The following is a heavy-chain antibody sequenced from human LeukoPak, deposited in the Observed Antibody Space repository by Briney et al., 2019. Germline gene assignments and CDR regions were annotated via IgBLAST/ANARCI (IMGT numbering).Heavy chain of an antibody. CDR3: ARDIGQETAMVYYYYGMDV. J-gene: IGHJ6*02. CDR1: GGTFSSYA. D-gene: IGHD5-18*01. V-gene: IGHV1-69*13. Sequence: SVTVSCKASGGTFSSYAISWVRQAPGQGLEWMGGIIPIFGTANYAQKFQGRVTITADESTSTAYMELSSLRSEDTAVYYCARDIGQETAMVYYYYGMDVWGQGTTVTVSS. CDR2: IIPIFGTA.